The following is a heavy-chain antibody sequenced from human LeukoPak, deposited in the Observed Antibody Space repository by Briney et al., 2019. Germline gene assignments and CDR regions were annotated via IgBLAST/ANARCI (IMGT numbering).Heavy chain of an antibody. CDR2: INHSGST. CDR3: ARHGYSSGVGELPDY. D-gene: IGHD6-19*01. V-gene: IGHV4-34*01. CDR1: GGSFSGYY. J-gene: IGHJ4*02. Sequence: SETLSLTCAVYGGSFSGYYWSWIRQPPGKGLEWIGEINHSGSTNYNPSLKSRVTISIDTSKNQFSLKLSSVTAADTAVYYCARHGYSSGVGELPDYWGQGTLVTVSS.